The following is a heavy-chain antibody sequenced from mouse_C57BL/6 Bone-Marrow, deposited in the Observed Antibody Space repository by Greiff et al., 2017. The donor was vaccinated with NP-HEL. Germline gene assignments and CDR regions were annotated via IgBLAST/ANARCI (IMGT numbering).Heavy chain of an antibody. CDR1: GFNIKDDY. D-gene: IGHD4-1*02. V-gene: IGHV14-4*01. CDR3: TPNWDAFAY. J-gene: IGHJ3*01. CDR2: IDPENGDT. Sequence: EVQLVESGAELVRPGASVKLSCTASGFNIKDDYMHWVKQRPEQGLEWIGWIDPENGDTEYASKFQGKATITADTSSNTAYLQLSSLTSEDTAVYYCTPNWDAFAYWGQGTLVTVSA.